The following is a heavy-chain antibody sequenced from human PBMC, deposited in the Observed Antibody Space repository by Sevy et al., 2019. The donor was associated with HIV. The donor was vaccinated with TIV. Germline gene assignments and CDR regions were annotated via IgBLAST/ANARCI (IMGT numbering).Heavy chain of an antibody. CDR1: GYTFTSYY. CDR3: ARDHLDYGSGFPLRY. Sequence: VSVKVSCKASGYTFTSYYMHWVRQAPGQGLEWMGIINPSGGSTSYAQKFQGRVTMTRDTSTGTVYMELSSLRSEDTAVYYCARDHLDYGSGFPLRYWGQGTLVTVSS. J-gene: IGHJ4*02. V-gene: IGHV1-46*01. CDR2: INPSGGST. D-gene: IGHD3-10*01.